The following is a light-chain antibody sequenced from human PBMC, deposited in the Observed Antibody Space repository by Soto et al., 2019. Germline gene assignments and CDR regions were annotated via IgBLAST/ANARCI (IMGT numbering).Light chain of an antibody. CDR2: DAS. Sequence: DIQMTQSPSSLSASVGDRVTITCQASQDINNYLNWYQQKPGKAPKLLIYDASNLETGVPSRFSGSGSGTDFTFTISSLQPEDIATYYCQQYNSYPYSFGQGTKLEI. J-gene: IGKJ2*03. CDR1: QDINNY. V-gene: IGKV1-33*01. CDR3: QQYNSYPYS.